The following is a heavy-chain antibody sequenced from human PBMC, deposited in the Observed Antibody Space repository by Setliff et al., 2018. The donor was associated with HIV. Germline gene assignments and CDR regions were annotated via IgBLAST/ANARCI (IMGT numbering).Heavy chain of an antibody. V-gene: IGHV4-59*12. J-gene: IGHJ4*02. CDR2: IHHSGST. Sequence: PSETLSLTCTVSGGSISTYYWIWVRQPPGKRLEWIGYIHHSGSTNYNPSLKSRVAISVDKSKNQFSLELNSVTAADTAVYYCARDQRLSYWGQGTLVTVSS. CDR1: GGSISTYY. CDR3: ARDQRLSY.